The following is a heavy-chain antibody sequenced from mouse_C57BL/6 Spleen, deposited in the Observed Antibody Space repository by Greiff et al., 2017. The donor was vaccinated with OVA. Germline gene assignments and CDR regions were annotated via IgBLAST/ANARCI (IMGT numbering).Heavy chain of an antibody. Sequence: QVQLQQSGPELVKPGASVKISCKASGYAFSSSWMNWVKQRPGKGLEWIGRIYPGDGDTNYNGKFKGKATLTADKSSSTAYMQLSSLTSEDSAVYFCASPPTGFAYWGQGTLVTVSA. J-gene: IGHJ3*01. CDR2: IYPGDGDT. CDR1: GYAFSSSW. V-gene: IGHV1-82*01. D-gene: IGHD4-1*02. CDR3: ASPPTGFAY.